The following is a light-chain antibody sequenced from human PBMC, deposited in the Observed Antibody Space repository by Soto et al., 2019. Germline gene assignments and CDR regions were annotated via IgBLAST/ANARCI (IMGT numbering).Light chain of an antibody. CDR1: QDISTR. Sequence: DIQMTQSPSTLSASVGDRVTLTCRASQDISTRLAWYQQKPGKAPKLLIYDASSLESGVPSRFSGSGSGTEFTLTISSLQPDDFATYCCQGYSSYKTFGQGTKVDIK. CDR2: DAS. CDR3: QGYSSYKT. J-gene: IGKJ1*01. V-gene: IGKV1-5*01.